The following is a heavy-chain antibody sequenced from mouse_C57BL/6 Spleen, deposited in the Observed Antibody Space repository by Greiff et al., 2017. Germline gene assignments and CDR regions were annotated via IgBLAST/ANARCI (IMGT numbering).Heavy chain of an antibody. V-gene: IGHV3-6*01. CDR3: AREGYSNCLGD. J-gene: IGHJ2*01. CDR2: ISYDGSN. Sequence: DVKLQESGPGLVKPSQSLSLTCSVTGYSITSGYYWNWIRQFPGNKLEWMGYISYDGSNNYNPSLKNRISITRDTSKNQFFLKLNSVTTEDTATYYCAREGYSNCLGDWGQGTTLTVSS. CDR1: GYSITSGYY. D-gene: IGHD2-5*01.